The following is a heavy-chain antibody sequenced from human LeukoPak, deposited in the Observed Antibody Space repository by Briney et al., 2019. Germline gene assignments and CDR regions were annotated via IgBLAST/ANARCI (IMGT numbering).Heavy chain of an antibody. J-gene: IGHJ6*03. CDR1: GFTFSDYY. CDR3: ARRGSSGHGGYYYYYMDV. CDR2: ISSSGSTI. Sequence: GGSLRLSCAASGFTFSDYYMSWIRQAPGEGLEWVSYISSSGSTIYYADSVKGRFTISRDNAKNSLYLQMNSLRAEDTAVYYCARRGSSGHGGYYYYYMDVWGKGTTVTVSS. V-gene: IGHV3-11*04. D-gene: IGHD3-22*01.